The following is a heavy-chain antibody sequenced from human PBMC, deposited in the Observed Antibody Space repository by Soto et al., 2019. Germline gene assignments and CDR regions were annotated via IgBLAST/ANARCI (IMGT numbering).Heavy chain of an antibody. CDR1: GGSISSYY. D-gene: IGHD3-10*01. CDR2: SYYSGST. J-gene: IGHJ5*02. V-gene: IGHV4-59*08. CDR3: ARLVTMVRGVSRGSWFDP. Sequence: PSETLSLTCTVSGGSISSYYWSWIRQPPGKGLEWIGYSYYSGSTNYNPSLKSRVTISVDTSKNQFSLKLSSVTAADTAVYYCARLVTMVRGVSRGSWFDPWGQGTLVTVSS.